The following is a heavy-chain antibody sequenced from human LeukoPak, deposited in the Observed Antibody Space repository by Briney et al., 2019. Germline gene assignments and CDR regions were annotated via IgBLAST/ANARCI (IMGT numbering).Heavy chain of an antibody. V-gene: IGHV1-58*02. D-gene: IGHD5-18*01. J-gene: IGHJ4*02. CDR1: GFTFTSSA. CDR3: AAEFTAPEMALAR. Sequence: SVKVSCKASGFTFTSSAMQWVRQARGQRREWIGWIVVGSGNTNYAQKFQERVTITRDMSTSTAYMELSSLRSEDTAVYYCAAEFTAPEMALARWGQGTLVTVSS. CDR2: IVVGSGNT.